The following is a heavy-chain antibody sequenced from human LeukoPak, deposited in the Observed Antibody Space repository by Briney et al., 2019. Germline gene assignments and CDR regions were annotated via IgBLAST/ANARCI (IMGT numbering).Heavy chain of an antibody. D-gene: IGHD3-22*01. J-gene: IGHJ4*02. V-gene: IGHV3-23*01. CDR3: AKDANYLDSSGYFIPFDY. CDR1: GFTFSRFA. Sequence: GGSLRLSCSASGFTFSRFAMTWVRHLPGKGLEWVSTISGNGLQTFYADSVKGRFSVSRDNSVNIVYLQMDGLRADDSALYSCAKDANYLDSSGYFIPFDYWGPGTLITVAS. CDR2: ISGNGLQT.